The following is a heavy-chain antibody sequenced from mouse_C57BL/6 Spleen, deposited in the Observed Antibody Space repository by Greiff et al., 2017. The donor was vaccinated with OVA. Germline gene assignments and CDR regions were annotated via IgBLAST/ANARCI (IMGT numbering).Heavy chain of an antibody. J-gene: IGHJ2*01. D-gene: IGHD1-1*01. CDR3: TRKKRITTGFDY. V-gene: IGHV1-15*01. CDR2: IDPETGGT. CDR1: GYTFTDYE. Sequence: QVQLQQSGAELVRPGASVTLSCKASGYTFTDYEMHWVKQTPVHGLEWIGAIDPETGGTAYNQKFKGKAILTADKSSSTAYMELRSLTSEDSAVYYCTRKKRITTGFDYWGQGTTLTVSS.